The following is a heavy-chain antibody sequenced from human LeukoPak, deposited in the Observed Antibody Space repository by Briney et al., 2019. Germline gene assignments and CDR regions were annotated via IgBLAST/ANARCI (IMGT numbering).Heavy chain of an antibody. V-gene: IGHV3-48*01. CDR3: ARGSDYDNVGYYVSLDF. J-gene: IGHJ4*02. D-gene: IGHD3-22*01. CDR2: IDKDSRAI. CDR1: GFTLSAYS. Sequence: PGGSLRLSCAVSGFTLSAYSMNWVRQAPGKGLEWVSYIDKDSRAIHYADSVKGRFIISRDNAKNSLYLQMNSLRAEDTAVYYCARGSDYDNVGYYVSLDFWGQGTLVTVSS.